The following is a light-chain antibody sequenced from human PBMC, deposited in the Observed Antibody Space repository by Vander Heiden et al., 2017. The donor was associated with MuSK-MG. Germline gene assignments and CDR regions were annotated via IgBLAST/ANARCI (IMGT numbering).Light chain of an antibody. CDR2: DVS. J-gene: IGLJ2*01. Sequence: QSALTQPASVSGSPGQSITISCTGTSSDVGGYNYVSWYQQHPGKPPKLMIYDVSKRPSGVSNRFSGSKSGNTASLTISGRQAEDEADYYCSSYTSSSPVVFGGGTKLTVL. CDR1: SSDVGGYNY. CDR3: SSYTSSSPVV. V-gene: IGLV2-14*01.